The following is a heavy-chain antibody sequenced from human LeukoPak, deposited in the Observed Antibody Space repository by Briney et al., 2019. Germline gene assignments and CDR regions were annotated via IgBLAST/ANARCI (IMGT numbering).Heavy chain of an antibody. J-gene: IGHJ6*02. CDR2: INHSGST. Sequence: PSETLSLTCAVYGGSFSGYYWSWIRQPPGKGLEWIGEINHSGSTNYNPSLKSRVTISVDTSKNQFSLKLSSVTAADTAVYYCARDLPAWYSSSSWDGMDVWGQGTTVTVSS. V-gene: IGHV4-34*01. CDR3: ARDLPAWYSSSSWDGMDV. CDR1: GGSFSGYY. D-gene: IGHD6-6*01.